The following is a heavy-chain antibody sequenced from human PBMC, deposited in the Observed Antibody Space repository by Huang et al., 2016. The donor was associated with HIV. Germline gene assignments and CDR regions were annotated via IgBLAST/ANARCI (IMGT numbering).Heavy chain of an antibody. CDR1: EFSFSNYA. V-gene: IGHV3-30-3*01. D-gene: IGHD6-13*01. J-gene: IGHJ6*03. Sequence: QVQLVESGGGVVQPGRSLRLSCAASEFSFSNYAMDWVRQAPGKGLGWVAVITYDGSNKYYADSVKGRFTISRDNSKNTLYLQMSSLRADDTAVYYCARDRGSSWYRYYYMDVWGKGTTVTVSS. CDR3: ARDRGSSWYRYYYMDV. CDR2: ITYDGSNK.